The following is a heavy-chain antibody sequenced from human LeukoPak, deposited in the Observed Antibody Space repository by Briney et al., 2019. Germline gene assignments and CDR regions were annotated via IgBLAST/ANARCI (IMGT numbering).Heavy chain of an antibody. Sequence: ASVKVSCKASGFLFTAFAINWVRQAPGQGLEWMGWIDTRSGNSTYARGFTGRFVFSSDTSVTTAYLQISSLKAEDTAVYYCTREDLYFDSWGQGTLVTVSS. CDR2: IDTRSGNS. CDR3: TREDLYFDS. V-gene: IGHV7-4-1*02. CDR1: GFLFTAFA. J-gene: IGHJ4*02.